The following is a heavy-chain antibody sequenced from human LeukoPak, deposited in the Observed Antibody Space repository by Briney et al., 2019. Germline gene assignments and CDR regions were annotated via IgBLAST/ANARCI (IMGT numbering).Heavy chain of an antibody. D-gene: IGHD3-9*01. V-gene: IGHV1-58*02. CDR2: IVVGSGNT. J-gene: IGHJ4*02. CDR3: AAARRRNYVDWLLGGGDY. CDR1: GFTFTSSA. Sequence: SVKVSCKASGFTFTSSAMQWVRQARGQRLEWIGWIVVGSGNTNYAQKFQERVTITRDMSTSTAYMELSSLRSEDTAVYYCAAARRRNYVDWLLGGGDYWGQGTLVTVSS.